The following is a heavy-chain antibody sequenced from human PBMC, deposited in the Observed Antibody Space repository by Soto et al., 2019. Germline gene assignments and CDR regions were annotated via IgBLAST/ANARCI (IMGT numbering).Heavy chain of an antibody. CDR1: GFTFSSYA. D-gene: IGHD1-1*01. CDR2: ISGSGGST. V-gene: IGHV3-23*01. CDR3: AKFERTRRGTTGTTGENVDY. J-gene: IGHJ4*02. Sequence: EVQLLESGGGLVQPGGSLRLSCAASGFTFSSYAMSWVRQAPGKGLEWVSAISGSGGSTYYADSVKGRFTISRDNSKNTLYLQMNSLRAEDTAVYYCAKFERTRRGTTGTTGENVDYWGQGTLVTVSS.